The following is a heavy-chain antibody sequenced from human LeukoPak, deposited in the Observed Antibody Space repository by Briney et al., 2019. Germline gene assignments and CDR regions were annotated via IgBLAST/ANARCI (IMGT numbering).Heavy chain of an antibody. CDR2: IIPIFGTA. J-gene: IGHJ5*02. CDR3: ARDRRGGSSRSQGFDP. D-gene: IGHD6-13*01. Sequence: ASVKVSCKASGGTFSSYAISWVRQAPGQGLEWMGGIIPIFGTANYAQEFQGRVTITADESTSTAYMELSSLRSEDTAVYYCARDRRGGSSRSQGFDPWGQGTLVTVSS. V-gene: IGHV1-69*13. CDR1: GGTFSSYA.